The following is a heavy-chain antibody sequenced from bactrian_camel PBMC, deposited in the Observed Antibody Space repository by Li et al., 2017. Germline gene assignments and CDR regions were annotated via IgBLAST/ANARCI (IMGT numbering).Heavy chain of an antibody. Sequence: VQLVESGGGSVQAGGSLTLSCSASESTYRSICMAWFRQAPGAKRETVATIDSNGVTKVADSVKARFTASKDNANNSVNLIMNSLKPEDTAMYYCAANFGPYCSGPYLARRANFEGQGTQVTVS. J-gene: IGHJ4*01. CDR2: IDSNGVT. CDR1: ESTYRSIC. D-gene: IGHD2*01. V-gene: IGHV3S53*01.